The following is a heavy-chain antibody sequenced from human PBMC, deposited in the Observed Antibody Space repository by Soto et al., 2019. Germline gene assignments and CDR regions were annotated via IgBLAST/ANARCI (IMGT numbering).Heavy chain of an antibody. CDR3: AKSGGVGAAIPPDY. CDR1: GFSFSTYA. CDR2: ISASGTNT. D-gene: IGHD2-15*01. Sequence: EVQLVESGGVLLQPGGSLRLSCAASGFSFSTYAMNWVRQAPGKGLEWVSTISASGTNTYYADSVKGRFTISRDNSKNTVYLQLNSLGADDTALYSCAKSGGVGAAIPPDYWGQGTLVTVSS. J-gene: IGHJ4*02. V-gene: IGHV3-23*04.